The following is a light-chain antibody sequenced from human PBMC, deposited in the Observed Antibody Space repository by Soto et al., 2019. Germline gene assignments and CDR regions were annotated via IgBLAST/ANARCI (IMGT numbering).Light chain of an antibody. J-gene: IGKJ1*01. CDR1: QAITNY. V-gene: IGKV1-27*01. CDR2: AAS. CDR3: QKYNLAPWT. Sequence: DVQMTQSPSFLSASVGDRVTITCRASQAITNYVAWYQQKLGQDPELLIYAASTLQSGVPSRFSGSGSGTDFTLTISSLQPEDVATYYCQKYNLAPWTFDQGTKVELK.